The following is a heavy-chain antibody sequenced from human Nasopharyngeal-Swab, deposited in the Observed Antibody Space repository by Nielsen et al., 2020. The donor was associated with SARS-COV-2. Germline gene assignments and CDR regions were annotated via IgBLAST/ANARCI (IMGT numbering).Heavy chain of an antibody. CDR2: INHGGRT. V-gene: IGHV4-34*01. CDR3: ARRPEGRGSGWGYYYQYGLDV. CDR1: GESLSGFY. Sequence: SETLSLTCAVYGESLSGFYWTWIRQSPEKGLEWIGEINHGGRTRYNPSLKRRGTISVATSKNQFSLKLTSLTAAYTAVFYCARRPEGRGSGWGYYYQYGLDVWGQGTTVTVPS. J-gene: IGHJ6*02. D-gene: IGHD6-19*01.